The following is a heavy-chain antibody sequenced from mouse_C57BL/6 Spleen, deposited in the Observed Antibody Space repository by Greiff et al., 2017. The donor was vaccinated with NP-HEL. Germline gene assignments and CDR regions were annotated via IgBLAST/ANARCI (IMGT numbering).Heavy chain of an antibody. CDR3: ARRLDGYYDYYAMDY. V-gene: IGHV1-82*01. D-gene: IGHD2-3*01. Sequence: QVQLQQSGPELVKPGASVKISCKASGYAFSSSWMNWVKQRPGKGLEWIGRIYPGDGDTNYNGKFKGKATLTADKSSSTAYMQLSSLTSEDSAVYFCARRLDGYYDYYAMDYWGQGTSVTVSS. J-gene: IGHJ4*01. CDR2: IYPGDGDT. CDR1: GYAFSSSW.